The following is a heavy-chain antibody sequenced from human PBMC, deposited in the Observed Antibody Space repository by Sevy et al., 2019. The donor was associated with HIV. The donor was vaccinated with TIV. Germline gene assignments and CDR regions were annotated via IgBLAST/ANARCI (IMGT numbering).Heavy chain of an antibody. J-gene: IGHJ5*02. D-gene: IGHD3-10*01. CDR1: GFRFRDYR. Sequence: GGSLRLSCAASGFRFRDYRMNWVRQAPGKGLEWVSYITSSSNTINYADSVKGRFTISRDNGRNSLYLQINSLRHEDTVDYYCARDRGRGEVALDLWGQGTLVTVS. CDR3: ARDRGRGEVALDL. CDR2: ITSSSNTI. V-gene: IGHV3-48*02.